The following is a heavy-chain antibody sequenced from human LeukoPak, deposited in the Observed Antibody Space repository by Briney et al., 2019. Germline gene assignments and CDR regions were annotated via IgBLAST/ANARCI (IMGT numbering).Heavy chain of an antibody. Sequence: TASETLSLTCAVSGYSISSGYYWGWIRQPPGKGLEWIGSIYHSGSTYYNPSLKSRVTTSVDTSTNQFSLKLSSVTAADTAVYYCARLGYSGYAYYMDVWGKGTTVTVSS. V-gene: IGHV4-38-2*01. CDR3: ARLGYSGYAYYMDV. CDR1: GYSISSGYY. J-gene: IGHJ6*03. D-gene: IGHD5-12*01. CDR2: IYHSGST.